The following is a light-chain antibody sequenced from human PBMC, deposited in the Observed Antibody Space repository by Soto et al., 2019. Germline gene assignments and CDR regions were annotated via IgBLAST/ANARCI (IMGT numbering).Light chain of an antibody. J-gene: IGKJ4*01. CDR1: QSLSNTS. CDR2: GAS. CDR3: KQYGTSPPVT. Sequence: EIVLTQFPGTLSLSPGERATLACRASQSLSNTSLAWYQQKHGQPPSLLIYGASSRATGILDRFSGSGSGTDFTLTIGRLEPEDVAVYYCKQYGTSPPVTFGGGTKVDIK. V-gene: IGKV3-20*01.